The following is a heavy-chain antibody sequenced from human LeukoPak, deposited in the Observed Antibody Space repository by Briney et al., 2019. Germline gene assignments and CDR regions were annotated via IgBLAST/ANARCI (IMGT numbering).Heavy chain of an antibody. Sequence: VASVKVSCKASGYTFTSRYIHWVRQAPGQGLEYMGVINPSGGRTIYAPRFQGRVTMTGDTSTNTVYMQLSTLRSEDTVVYYCVRDDGHSGYDDYWGQGTLVTVSS. CDR2: INPSGGRT. CDR1: GYTFTSRY. CDR3: VRDDGHSGYDDY. V-gene: IGHV1-46*01. D-gene: IGHD5-12*01. J-gene: IGHJ4*02.